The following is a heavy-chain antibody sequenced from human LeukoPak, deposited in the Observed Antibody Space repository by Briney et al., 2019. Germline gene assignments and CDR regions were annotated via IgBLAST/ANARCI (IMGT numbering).Heavy chain of an antibody. J-gene: IGHJ5*02. CDR1: GYTFTNYA. V-gene: IGHV1-18*01. CDR2: VSAYSGNT. CDR3: AREGRLMSDTTVHP. D-gene: IGHD2/OR15-2a*01. Sequence: ASVKVSCKASGYTFTNYAVSWLRQAPGQTLEWMGWVSAYSGNTNYAQNFHDRVTMTTDTSTNTAYMELRTLTSEDTAVYYCAREGRLMSDTTVHPWGQGTLVTVSP.